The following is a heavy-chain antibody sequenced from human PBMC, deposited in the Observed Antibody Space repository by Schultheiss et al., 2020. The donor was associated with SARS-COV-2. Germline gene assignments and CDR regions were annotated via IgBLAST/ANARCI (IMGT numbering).Heavy chain of an antibody. CDR3: ARGGVAAASPFDY. J-gene: IGHJ4*02. V-gene: IGHV1-18*01. D-gene: IGHD6-13*01. Sequence: ASVKVSCKASGGTFSSYAISWVRQAPGQGLEWMGWISAYNGNTNYAQKLQGRVTMTTDTSASTAYMELSSLRSEDTAVYYCARGGVAAASPFDYWGQGTLVTVSS. CDR2: ISAYNGNT. CDR1: GGTFSSYA.